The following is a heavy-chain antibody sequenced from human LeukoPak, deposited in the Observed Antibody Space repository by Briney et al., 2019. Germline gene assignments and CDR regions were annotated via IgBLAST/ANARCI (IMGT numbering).Heavy chain of an antibody. D-gene: IGHD5-18*01. V-gene: IGHV4-59*01. CDR3: ARGEEGYSYGAFDY. CDR1: GGSISSYY. CDR2: IYYSGST. Sequence: PSETLSLTCAVSGGSISSYYWSWIRQPPGKGLEWIGYIYYSGSTNYNPSLKSRVTISVDTSKNQFSLKLSSVTAADTAVYYCARGEEGYSYGAFDYWGQGTLVTVSS. J-gene: IGHJ4*02.